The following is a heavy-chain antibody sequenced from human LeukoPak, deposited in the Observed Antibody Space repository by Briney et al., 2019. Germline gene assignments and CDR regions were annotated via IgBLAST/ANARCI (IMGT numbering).Heavy chain of an antibody. V-gene: IGHV3-7*01. CDR2: IKQDGSEK. Sequence: GGSLRLSCAASGFTFSSYWMSWVRQAPGKGLEWVANIKQDGSEKFYVDSVKGRFTISRDNAKNSLYLQMNSLRAEETAVYYCAGDRVPAAAPVGFQHWGQGTLVTVSS. D-gene: IGHD6-13*01. CDR1: GFTFSSYW. CDR3: AGDRVPAAAPVGFQH. J-gene: IGHJ1*01.